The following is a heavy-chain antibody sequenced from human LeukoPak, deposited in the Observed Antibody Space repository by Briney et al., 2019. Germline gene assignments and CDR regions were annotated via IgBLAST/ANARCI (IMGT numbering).Heavy chain of an antibody. D-gene: IGHD2-15*01. CDR1: GGSINNYY. Sequence: SETLSLTCTVSGGSINNYYWSWLRQPPGKGLEWIGYIYYSGSTNYNPSLESRVSMSVDSSKNQVSLKLSSVVAADTAVYYCARLGCSGGSCYDDHWGQGALVTVSS. J-gene: IGHJ4*02. V-gene: IGHV4-59*08. CDR3: ARLGCSGGSCYDDH. CDR2: IYYSGST.